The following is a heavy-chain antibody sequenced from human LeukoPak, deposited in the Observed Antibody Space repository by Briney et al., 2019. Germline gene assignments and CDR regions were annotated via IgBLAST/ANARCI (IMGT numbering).Heavy chain of an antibody. Sequence: GGSLRLSCAATGFTVSSNYMSWVRQAPGKGLEWVSVIYSGGSTYYADSVKGRFTISRDNSKNTLYLQMNSLRAEDTAVYYCARDTGYSSGWYSAWGQGTLVTVSS. J-gene: IGHJ5*02. V-gene: IGHV3-66*01. CDR3: ARDTGYSSGWYSA. CDR1: GFTVSSNY. D-gene: IGHD6-19*01. CDR2: IYSGGST.